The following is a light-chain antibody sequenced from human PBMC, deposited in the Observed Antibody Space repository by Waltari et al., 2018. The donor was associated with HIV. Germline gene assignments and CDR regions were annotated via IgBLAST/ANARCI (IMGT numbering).Light chain of an antibody. V-gene: IGLV1-44*01. J-gene: IGLJ2*01. Sequence: QSVLTQPRSASGTPGQGVTISCSGSRANIGSTSVNWYQQFPGEAPKLLIYYNDQRPSGVPDRFSGSKSGTSASLAFSGLQSEDEADYYCETWDSSLNAVVFGGGTKLTVL. CDR3: ETWDSSLNAVV. CDR2: YND. CDR1: RANIGSTS.